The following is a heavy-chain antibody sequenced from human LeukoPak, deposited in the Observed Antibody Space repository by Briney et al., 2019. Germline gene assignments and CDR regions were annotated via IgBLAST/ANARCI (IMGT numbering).Heavy chain of an antibody. Sequence: PSETLSLTCTVSGGSISSYYWSWIRQPPGKGLEWIGYIYTSGSTNYNLSLKSRVTISVDTSKNQFSLKLSSVTAADTAVYYCARHFNGAAAAGTFTWRGWYDPWGQGTLVTVSS. CDR1: GGSISSYY. CDR2: IYTSGST. V-gene: IGHV4-4*09. D-gene: IGHD6-13*01. CDR3: ARHFNGAAAAGTFTWRGWYDP. J-gene: IGHJ5*02.